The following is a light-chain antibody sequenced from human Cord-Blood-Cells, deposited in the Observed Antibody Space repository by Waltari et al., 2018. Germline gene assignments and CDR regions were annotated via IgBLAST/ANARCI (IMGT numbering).Light chain of an antibody. Sequence: DIQMTQSPSSLSASVGDRFIITCQASQDIRNYLNWYQQKPGKAPKLLIYDASNLETGVPSRFSGSGSGTDFTFTISSLQPEDIATYYCQQYDNLPFTFGPGTKVDIK. CDR1: QDIRNY. CDR2: DAS. CDR3: QQYDNLPFT. J-gene: IGKJ3*01. V-gene: IGKV1-33*01.